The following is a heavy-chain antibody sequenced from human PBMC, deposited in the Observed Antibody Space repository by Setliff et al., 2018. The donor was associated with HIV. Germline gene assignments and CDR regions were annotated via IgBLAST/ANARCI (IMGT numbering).Heavy chain of an antibody. V-gene: IGHV5-51*01. CDR2: IYPGDSDT. CDR3: ARTSGARTTDY. CDR1: GYSFMSYW. J-gene: IGHJ4*02. D-gene: IGHD1-1*01. Sequence: GESLKISCKASGYSFMSYWIGWVRQMPGKGLEWMGIIYPGDSDTKYSPSFQGQVTISADKSITTAYLQWSSLKASDTAMYYCARTSGARTTDYWDQGTLVTVSS.